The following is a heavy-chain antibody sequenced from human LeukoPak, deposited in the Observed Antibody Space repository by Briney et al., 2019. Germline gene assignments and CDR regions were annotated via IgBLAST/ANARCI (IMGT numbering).Heavy chain of an antibody. Sequence: PGGSLRLSCAASGFTFSSYGMHWVRQAPGKGLEWVAFIRYDGSNKYYADSVKGRFTISRDNSKNTLYLQMNSLRAEDTAVYYCAREGSSDFDYWGQGTLVTVSS. D-gene: IGHD6-19*01. CDR1: GFTFSSYG. CDR2: IRYDGSNK. J-gene: IGHJ4*02. V-gene: IGHV3-30*02. CDR3: AREGSSDFDY.